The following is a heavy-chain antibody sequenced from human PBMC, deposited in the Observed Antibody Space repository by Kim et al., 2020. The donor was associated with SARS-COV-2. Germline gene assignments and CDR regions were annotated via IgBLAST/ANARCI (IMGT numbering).Heavy chain of an antibody. Sequence: SETLSLTCTVSGGSISSGGYYWSWIRQHPGKGLEWIGYIYYSGSTYYNPSLKSRVTISVDTSKNQFSLKLSSVTAADTAVYYCARSAGDSSGYYYFDYWGQGTLVTVSS. CDR2: IYYSGST. J-gene: IGHJ4*02. CDR3: ARSAGDSSGYYYFDY. V-gene: IGHV4-31*03. D-gene: IGHD3-22*01. CDR1: GGSISSGGYY.